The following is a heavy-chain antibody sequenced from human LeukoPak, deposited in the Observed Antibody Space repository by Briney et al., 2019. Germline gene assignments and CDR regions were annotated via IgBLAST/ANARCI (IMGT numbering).Heavy chain of an antibody. CDR2: FDPEDGET. J-gene: IGHJ5*02. V-gene: IGHV1-24*01. D-gene: IGHD1-1*01. CDR1: GYTLTELS. Sequence: ASVKVSCKVSGYTLTELSMHWVRQAPGKGLEWMGGFDPEDGETIYAQKFQGRVTVTEDTSTDTAYMELSSLRSEDTAVYYCATAGTIWGRLNWFDPWGQGTLVTVSS. CDR3: ATAGTIWGRLNWFDP.